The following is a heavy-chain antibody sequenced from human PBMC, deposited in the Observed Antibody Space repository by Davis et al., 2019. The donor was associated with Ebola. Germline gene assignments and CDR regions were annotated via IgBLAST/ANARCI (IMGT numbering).Heavy chain of an antibody. CDR1: GGSISSGGYS. J-gene: IGHJ4*02. D-gene: IGHD5-18*01. Sequence: MPSETLSLTCAVSGGSISSGGYSWSWIRPPPGKGLEWIGYIYYSGSTYYNPSLKSRVTISVDTSKNQFSLKLSAVTAADTAVYYCARQWIQLWLDYWGQGTLVTVSS. V-gene: IGHV4-30-2*03. CDR2: IYYSGST. CDR3: ARQWIQLWLDY.